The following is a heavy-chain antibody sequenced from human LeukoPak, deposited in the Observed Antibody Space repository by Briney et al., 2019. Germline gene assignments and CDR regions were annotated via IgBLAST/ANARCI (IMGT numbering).Heavy chain of an antibody. CDR2: ISWNSGSI. CDR1: GFTFSSYS. J-gene: IGHJ4*02. V-gene: IGHV3-9*01. D-gene: IGHD5-18*01. CDR3: AKDVSYGYRYFDY. Sequence: GGSLRLSCAASGFTFSSYSMNWVRQAPGKGLEWVSGISWNSGSIGYADSVKGRFTISRDNAKNSLYLQMNSLRAEDTALYYCAKDVSYGYRYFDYWGQGTLVTVSS.